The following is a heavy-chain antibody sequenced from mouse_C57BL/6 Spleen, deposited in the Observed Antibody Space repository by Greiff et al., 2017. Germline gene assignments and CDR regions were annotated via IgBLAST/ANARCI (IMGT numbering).Heavy chain of an antibody. J-gene: IGHJ1*03. CDR2: ICPGDGDT. Sequence: QVQLQQPGAELVKPGASVKISCKASGYAFSSYWMNWVKQRPGKGLGWIGQICPGDGDTNYNGKFKGKATLTADKSSSTAYMQLSSLTSEDSAVYFCAIYSPWYFDVWGTGTTVTVSS. D-gene: IGHD2-12*01. CDR1: GYAFSSYW. CDR3: AIYSPWYFDV. V-gene: IGHV1-80*01.